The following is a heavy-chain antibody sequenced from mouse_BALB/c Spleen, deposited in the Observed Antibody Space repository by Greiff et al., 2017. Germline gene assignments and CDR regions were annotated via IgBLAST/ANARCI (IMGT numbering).Heavy chain of an antibody. CDR3: TRGLDGYPWFAY. V-gene: IGHV5-6-5*01. J-gene: IGHJ3*01. CDR2: ISSGGST. Sequence: EVKLVESGGGLVKPGGSLKLSCAASGFTFSSYAMSWVRQTPGKRLEWVVSISSGGSTYYPDSVKGRFTISRDNARNILYLQMSSLRSEDTAMYYCTRGLDGYPWFAYWGQGTLVTVSA. CDR1: GFTFSSYA. D-gene: IGHD2-3*01.